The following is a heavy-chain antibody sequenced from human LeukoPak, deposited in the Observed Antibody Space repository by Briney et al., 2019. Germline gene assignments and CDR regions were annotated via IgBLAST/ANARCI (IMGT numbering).Heavy chain of an antibody. D-gene: IGHD3-10*01. CDR3: ARSPWFGELLESYFDY. CDR1: GFTFSRNW. J-gene: IGHJ4*02. CDR2: INIDGSST. Sequence: GGSLRLSCAASGFTFSRNWMYWVRQAPGKGLVWVSRINIDGSSTSYADSVKGRFTISRDNAKNSLYLQMNSLRAEDTAVYYCARSPWFGELLESYFDYWGQGTLVTVSS. V-gene: IGHV3-74*01.